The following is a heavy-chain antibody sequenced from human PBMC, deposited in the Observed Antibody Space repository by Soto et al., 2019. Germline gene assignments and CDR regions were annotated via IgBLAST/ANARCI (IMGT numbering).Heavy chain of an antibody. Sequence: GGSLRLSCAASGFTFTSYAMTWVRQAPGKGLEWVSTISGSGASTYYADSVKGRFTISGDHSKNTLFLHMNSLRAEDTALYFCARSLSIFGVVLHYWGQGTLVTVSS. V-gene: IGHV3-23*01. J-gene: IGHJ4*02. CDR2: ISGSGAST. D-gene: IGHD3-3*01. CDR1: GFTFTSYA. CDR3: ARSLSIFGVVLHY.